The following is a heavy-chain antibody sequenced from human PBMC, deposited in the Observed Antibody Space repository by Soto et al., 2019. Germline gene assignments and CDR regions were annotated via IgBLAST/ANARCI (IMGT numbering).Heavy chain of an antibody. CDR1: SGSVSSYF. CDR3: ARGLGYCSGGSCYGYYYMDV. D-gene: IGHD2-15*01. J-gene: IGHJ6*03. CDR2: INHSGST. V-gene: IGHV4-34*01. Sequence: PSYTLSLTCAVYSGSVSSYFWGWIFKPTGKGLEWIGEINHSGSTNYNPSLKSRVTISVDTSKNQFSLKLSSVTAADTAVYYCARGLGYCSGGSCYGYYYMDVWGKGTTVTVSS.